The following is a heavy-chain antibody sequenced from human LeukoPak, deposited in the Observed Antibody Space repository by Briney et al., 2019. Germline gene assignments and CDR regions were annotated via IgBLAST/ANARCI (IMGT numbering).Heavy chain of an antibody. V-gene: IGHV1-18*01. D-gene: IGHD3-10*01. CDR1: GYTFTSYG. CDR3: AKDRGILWFGELFFDY. Sequence: EASVKVSCKASGYTFTSYGISWVRQAPGQGLEWMGWISAYNGNTNYAQKLQGRVTMTTDTSTSTAYMELRSLRSDDTAVYYCAKDRGILWFGELFFDYWGQGTLVTVSS. J-gene: IGHJ4*02. CDR2: ISAYNGNT.